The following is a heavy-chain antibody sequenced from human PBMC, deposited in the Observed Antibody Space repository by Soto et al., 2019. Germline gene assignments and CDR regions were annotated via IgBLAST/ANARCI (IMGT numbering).Heavy chain of an antibody. CDR1: GFTVSSYG. CDR3: TGAVESGY. Sequence: QVQLVESGGGVVQPGRSLRLSCAASGFTVSSYGMHWVRQAPGKGLEWVAVISRDGGIKYYADSVKGRFTISRDNSRNTLFLEMNSLRDDDMAVYYCTGAVESGYWGQGTLVTVSS. CDR2: ISRDGGIK. D-gene: IGHD2-8*02. J-gene: IGHJ4*02. V-gene: IGHV3-30*03.